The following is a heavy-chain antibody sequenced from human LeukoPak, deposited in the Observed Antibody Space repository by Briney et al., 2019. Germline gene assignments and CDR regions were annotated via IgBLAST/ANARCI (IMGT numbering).Heavy chain of an antibody. CDR1: GFTFSSYA. V-gene: IGHV3-23*01. D-gene: IGHD6-19*01. CDR3: AKDRSSGWYWAIFDY. J-gene: IGHJ4*02. Sequence: GGSLRLSCAASGFTFSSYAMSWVRQAPGKGLEWVSAISGSGGSTYYADSVKGRFTISRDNSKNTLYLQMNSLRAEDTAVYYCAKDRSSGWYWAIFDYWGQGTLVTVSS. CDR2: ISGSGGST.